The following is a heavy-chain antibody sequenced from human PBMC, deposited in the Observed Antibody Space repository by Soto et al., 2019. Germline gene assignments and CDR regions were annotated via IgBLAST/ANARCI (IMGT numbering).Heavy chain of an antibody. CDR2: IYYSGIT. J-gene: IGHJ4*02. V-gene: IGHV4-31*03. D-gene: IGHD1-1*01. CDR3: ARWPQLDPRFAY. Sequence: QVQLQESGPGLVKPSQTLSLTCTVSSGSISSGGYYWSWIRQHPGKGLEWIGYIYYSGITYYNPSLKSRVTKSVDTYKNQCSLKLISVTAADTAVYYCARWPQLDPRFAYCGQGTLVTVSS. CDR1: SGSISSGGYY.